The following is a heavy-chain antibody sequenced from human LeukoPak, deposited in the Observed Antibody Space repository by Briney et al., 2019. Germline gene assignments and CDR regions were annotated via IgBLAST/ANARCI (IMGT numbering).Heavy chain of an antibody. CDR2: INHSGST. CDR3: ARGFFSITIFGVVIMSWFDP. V-gene: IGHV4-34*01. Sequence: SETLSLTCAVYGGSFSGYYWSWIRQPPGKGLEWIGEINHSGSTNYNPSLKSRVTISVDTSKNQFSLKLSSVTAADTAVYYCARGFFSITIFGVVIMSWFDPWGQGTLVTVSS. D-gene: IGHD3-3*01. CDR1: GGSFSGYY. J-gene: IGHJ5*02.